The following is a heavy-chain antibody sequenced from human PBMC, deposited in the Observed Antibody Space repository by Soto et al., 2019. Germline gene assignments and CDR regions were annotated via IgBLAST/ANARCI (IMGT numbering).Heavy chain of an antibody. V-gene: IGHV4-34*01. Sequence: QVQLQQWGAGLLKPSETLSLTCAVYGGSFSGYYWSWIRQPPGKGLEWIGETNHSGSTNYNPSLKSRVTISVDTSKNQFSLKLSSVTAADTAVYYCARGIVVVVAATPGVPWFDPWGQGTLVTVSS. D-gene: IGHD2-15*01. CDR1: GGSFSGYY. CDR3: ARGIVVVVAATPGVPWFDP. J-gene: IGHJ5*02. CDR2: TNHSGST.